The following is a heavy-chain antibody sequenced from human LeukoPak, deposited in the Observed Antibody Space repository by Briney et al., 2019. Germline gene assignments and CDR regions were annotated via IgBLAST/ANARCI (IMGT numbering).Heavy chain of an antibody. Sequence: SETLSLTCAVYGGSFSGYYWSWIRQPPGKGLEWLGEINHSGSTNYNPSLKSRVTISVDTSKNQFSLKLSSVTAADTAVYYCARGGHDYVWGSYRYFDYWGQGTLVTVSS. CDR1: GGSFSGYY. CDR2: INHSGST. V-gene: IGHV4-34*01. CDR3: ARGGHDYVWGSYRYFDY. J-gene: IGHJ4*02. D-gene: IGHD3-16*02.